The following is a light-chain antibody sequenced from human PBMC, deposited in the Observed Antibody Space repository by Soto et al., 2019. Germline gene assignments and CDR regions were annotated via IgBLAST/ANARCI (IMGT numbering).Light chain of an antibody. Sequence: EIVLTQSPATLSLSPGERATLSCRASQSVSSYLAWYQQKPGQSPRLLIYDASNRATGIPDRFSDSGTRTDFTLSISSLEREDFASYYCRQRSSRPPVPFGGGTKVEIK. CDR3: RQRSSRPPVP. CDR1: QSVSSY. CDR2: DAS. J-gene: IGKJ4*01. V-gene: IGKV3-11*01.